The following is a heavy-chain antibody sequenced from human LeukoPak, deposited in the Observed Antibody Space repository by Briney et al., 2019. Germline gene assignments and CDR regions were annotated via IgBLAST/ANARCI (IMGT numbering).Heavy chain of an antibody. CDR1: GFTFSSYA. D-gene: IGHD5-12*01. CDR3: ARGIRAVRGYSGYDYPYYYYYGMDV. J-gene: IGHJ6*02. CDR2: INHSGST. V-gene: IGHV4-34*01. Sequence: GSLRLSCAASGFTFSSYAMSWVRQPPGKGLEWTGEINHSGSTNYNPSLKSRVTISVDTSKNQFSLKLSSVTAADTAVYYCARGIRAVRGYSGYDYPYYYYYGMDVWGQGTTVTVSS.